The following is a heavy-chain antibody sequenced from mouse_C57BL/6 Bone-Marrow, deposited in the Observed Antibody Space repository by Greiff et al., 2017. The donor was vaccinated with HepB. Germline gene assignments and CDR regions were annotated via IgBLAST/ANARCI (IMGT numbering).Heavy chain of an antibody. CDR1: GYTFTGYW. V-gene: IGHV1-9*01. CDR3: AIIYYDYDWFAY. D-gene: IGHD2-4*01. Sequence: VQLQQSGAELMKPGASVKLSCKATGYTFTGYWIEWVKQRPGHGLEWIVEILPGSGSTNYNEKFKGKATFTADTSSNTAYMQLSSLTTEDSAIYYCAIIYYDYDWFAYWGQGTLVTVSA. CDR2: ILPGSGST. J-gene: IGHJ3*01.